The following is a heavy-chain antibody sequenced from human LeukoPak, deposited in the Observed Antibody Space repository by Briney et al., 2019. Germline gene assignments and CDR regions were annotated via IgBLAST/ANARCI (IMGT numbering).Heavy chain of an antibody. V-gene: IGHV4-61*02. D-gene: IGHD4-17*01. CDR2: IYTSGST. CDR1: GGSISSGSYY. Sequence: SQTLSLTCTVSGGSISSGSYYWRWLRQPAGKGLEWIGRIYTSGSTNYNPSLKSRVTISVDTSKNQFSPKLSSVTAADTAVYYCARDGVTVTTLDAFDIWGQGTMVTVSS. J-gene: IGHJ3*02. CDR3: ARDGVTVTTLDAFDI.